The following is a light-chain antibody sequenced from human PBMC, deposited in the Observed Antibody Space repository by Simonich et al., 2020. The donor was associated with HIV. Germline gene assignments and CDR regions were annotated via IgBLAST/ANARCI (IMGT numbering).Light chain of an antibody. CDR2: EFS. Sequence: QSALTQPPSASVSPGQSVTISCTGTSSDVGVYNYVSWYQQPPGKAPKLMIYEFSKRPSGFPDRFSGSQSGNTASLTVSGLQAEDEADYYCCSYAGSYTFWVFGGGTKLTVL. CDR3: CSYAGSYTFWV. CDR1: SSDVGVYNY. V-gene: IGLV2-8*01. J-gene: IGLJ3*02.